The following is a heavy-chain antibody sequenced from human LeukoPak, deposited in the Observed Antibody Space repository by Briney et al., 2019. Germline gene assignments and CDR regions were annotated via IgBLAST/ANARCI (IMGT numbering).Heavy chain of an antibody. CDR2: IYYSGST. CDR1: GGSISSYY. V-gene: IGHV4-59*08. J-gene: IGHJ4*02. CDR3: ARHVRGGVGGSSTGMFDY. Sequence: SETLSLTCTVYGGSISSYYWSWIRQPPGKGLEWIGYIYYSGSTNYNPSLKSRVTISVDTSKNQFSLKLSSVTAADTAVYYCARHVRGGVGGSSTGMFDYWGQGTLVTVSS. D-gene: IGHD1-26*01.